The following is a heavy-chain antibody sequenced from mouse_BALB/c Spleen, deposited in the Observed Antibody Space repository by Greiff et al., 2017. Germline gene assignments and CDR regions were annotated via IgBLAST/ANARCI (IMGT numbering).Heavy chain of an antibody. Sequence: VQLQQTGPELVKPGASVKISCKASGYSFTDYIMLWVKQSHGKSLEWIGNINPYYGSTSYNLKFKGKATLTVDKSSSTAYMQLNSLTSEDSAVYYCARWERSYAMDYWGQGTSVTVSS. CDR1: GYSFTDYI. CDR2: INPYYGST. CDR3: ARWERSYAMDY. V-gene: IGHV1-39*01. D-gene: IGHD4-1*01. J-gene: IGHJ4*01.